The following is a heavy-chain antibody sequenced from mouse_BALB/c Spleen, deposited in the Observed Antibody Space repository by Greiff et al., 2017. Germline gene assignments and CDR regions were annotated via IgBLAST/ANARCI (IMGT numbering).Heavy chain of an antibody. CDR1: GDSITSGY. V-gene: IGHV3-8*02. J-gene: IGHJ3*01. D-gene: IGHD3-2*01. Sequence: EVMLVESGPSLVKPSQTLSLTCSVTGDSITSGYWNWIRKFPGNKLEYMGYISYSGSTYYNPSLKSRISITRDTSKNQYYLQLNSVTTEDTATYYCARSDSSGGWFAYWGQGTLVTVSA. CDR3: ARSDSSGGWFAY. CDR2: ISYSGST.